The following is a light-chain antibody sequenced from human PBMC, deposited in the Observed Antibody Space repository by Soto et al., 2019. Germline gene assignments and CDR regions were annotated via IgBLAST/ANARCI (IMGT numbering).Light chain of an antibody. CDR2: KTS. V-gene: IGKV1-5*03. CDR3: QQYKSFSLT. CDR1: QSISSW. J-gene: IGKJ4*02. Sequence: DIQMTQFPSTLSASVGDRVTITCRASQSISSWLAWYQQKPGKAPKLLIYKTSNLESGVTSRFSGSGSGTAFSLTVSSLQPDDFATYYCQQYKSFSLTFGGGTRVEVK.